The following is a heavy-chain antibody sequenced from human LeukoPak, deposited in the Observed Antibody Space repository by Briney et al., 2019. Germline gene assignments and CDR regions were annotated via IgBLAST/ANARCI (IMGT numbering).Heavy chain of an antibody. J-gene: IGHJ5*02. D-gene: IGHD3-10*01. CDR2: IYTSGST. Sequence: SETLSLTCTVSGGSISSGSYYWSWIRQPAGKGLEWIGRIYTSGSTNYNPSLKSRVTISVDTSKNQFSLKLSSVTAADTAVYYCAGTMVRGVTNWFDPWGQGTLVTVSS. V-gene: IGHV4-61*02. CDR1: GGSISSGSYY. CDR3: AGTMVRGVTNWFDP.